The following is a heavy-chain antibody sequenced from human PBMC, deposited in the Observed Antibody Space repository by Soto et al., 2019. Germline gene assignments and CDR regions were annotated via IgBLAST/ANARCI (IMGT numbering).Heavy chain of an antibody. V-gene: IGHV3-23*01. CDR2: IIGNGGHT. D-gene: IGHD3-22*01. Sequence: EVQLLESGGGLVQPGGSLRLSCAASGFAFSGYAMTWVRQAPGKGLEWVSLIIGNGGHTYYADSVKGRFTISRDNSKNMLYLHMDSLRAEDTAVYYCAKDASWDSRGPVDIWGQGTMVTVSS. CDR3: AKDASWDSRGPVDI. J-gene: IGHJ3*02. CDR1: GFAFSGYA.